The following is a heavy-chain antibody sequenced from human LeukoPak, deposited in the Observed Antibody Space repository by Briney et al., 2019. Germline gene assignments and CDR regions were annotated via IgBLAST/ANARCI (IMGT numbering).Heavy chain of an antibody. V-gene: IGHV3-30*18. CDR3: AKSAAITMIVVVEIDY. J-gene: IGHJ4*02. CDR2: ISYDGSNK. D-gene: IGHD3-22*01. Sequence: GRSLRLSCAASGFTFSSYGMHWVRQATGKGLECVAVISYDGSNKYYADSVKGRFTISRDNSKNTLYLQMNSLRAEDTAVYYCAKSAAITMIVVVEIDYWGQGTLVTVSS. CDR1: GFTFSSYG.